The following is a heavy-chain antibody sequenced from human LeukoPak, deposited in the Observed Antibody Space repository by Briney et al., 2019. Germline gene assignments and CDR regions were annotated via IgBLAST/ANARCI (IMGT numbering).Heavy chain of an antibody. CDR1: LFSFTISR. Sequence: GSLRVSSVPSLFSFTISRISSVRAALGEGVWSMSNIKEEVGEKYNVESVKGRFTISRDKAKKSLYMKMNSLRAEDTAVYYCARDQMGGYSYGYNDYWGQGTLVTVSS. V-gene: IGHV3-7*01. CDR3: ARDQMGGYSYGYNDY. J-gene: IGHJ4*02. D-gene: IGHD5-18*01. CDR2: IKEEVGEK.